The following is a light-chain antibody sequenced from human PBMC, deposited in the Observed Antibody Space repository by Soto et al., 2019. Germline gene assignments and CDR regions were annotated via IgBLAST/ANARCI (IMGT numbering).Light chain of an antibody. CDR1: QSVSSSY. Sequence: EIVLTQSPGTLSLSPGERATLSCRASQSVSSSYLAWYQQKPGQAPRLLIYGASSSATGIPDRFSGSGSGTDFTLTISRLEPEDFAVYYCQQYCSSPYNFGQGTKLEIK. CDR2: GAS. V-gene: IGKV3-20*01. CDR3: QQYCSSPYN. J-gene: IGKJ2*01.